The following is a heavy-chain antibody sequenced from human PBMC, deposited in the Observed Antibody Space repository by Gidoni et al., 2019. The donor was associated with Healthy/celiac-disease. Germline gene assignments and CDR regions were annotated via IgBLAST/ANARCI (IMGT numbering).Heavy chain of an antibody. CDR1: GFTVSSYS. CDR2: ISSSSSYI. CDR3: ARKGMATIAPDY. Sequence: EVQLVESGGGLVKPGGSLSLSCAASGFTVSSYSMNWFRQAPGKGLEWVSSISSSSSYIYYADSVKGRFTISRDNAKNSLYLQMNSLRAEDTAVYYCARKGMATIAPDYWGQGTLVTVSS. J-gene: IGHJ4*02. V-gene: IGHV3-21*01. D-gene: IGHD5-12*01.